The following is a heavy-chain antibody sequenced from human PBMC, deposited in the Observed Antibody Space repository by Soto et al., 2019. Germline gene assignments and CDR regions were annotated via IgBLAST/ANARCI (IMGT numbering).Heavy chain of an antibody. J-gene: IGHJ4*02. Sequence: LSLTCAVYGGSFSGYYWSWIRQPPGKGLEWIGEINHSGSTNYNPSLKSRVTISVDTSKNQFSLKLSSVTAADTAVYYCARGRYNWNYWGQGTLVTVSS. CDR2: INHSGST. V-gene: IGHV4-34*01. CDR3: ARGRYNWNY. D-gene: IGHD1-20*01. CDR1: GGSFSGYY.